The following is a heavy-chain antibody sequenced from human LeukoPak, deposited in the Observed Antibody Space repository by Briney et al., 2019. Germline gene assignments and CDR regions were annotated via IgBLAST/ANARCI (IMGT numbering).Heavy chain of an antibody. CDR1: GGTFSSYA. CDR2: ISAYNGNT. V-gene: IGHV1-18*01. CDR3: ARGTTAAYYFDY. D-gene: IGHD1-7*01. J-gene: IGHJ4*02. Sequence: ASVKVSCKASGGTFSSYAISWVRQAPGQGLEWMGWISAYNGNTNYAQKLQGRVTMTTDTSTSTAYMELRSLRSDDTAVYYCARGTTAAYYFDYWGQGTLVTVSS.